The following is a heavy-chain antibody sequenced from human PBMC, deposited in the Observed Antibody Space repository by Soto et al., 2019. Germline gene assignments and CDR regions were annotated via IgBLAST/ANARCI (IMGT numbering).Heavy chain of an antibody. CDR3: ARVGQPPSDY. CDR2: IIHTGST. J-gene: IGHJ4*02. D-gene: IGHD2-2*01. Sequence: SETLSLTCVVSRGSLSGYYWSWVRQFPGKGLEWIGAIIHTGSTNYNPSLKSRVTMSIDTSKKEISLKLSPVTAADTAVYYCARVGQPPSDYWGQGTLVTVSS. V-gene: IGHV4-34*12. CDR1: RGSLSGYY.